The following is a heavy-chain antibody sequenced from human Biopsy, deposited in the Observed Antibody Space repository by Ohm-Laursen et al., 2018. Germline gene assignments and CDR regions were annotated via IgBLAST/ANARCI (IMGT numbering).Heavy chain of an antibody. CDR3: VRGVDYYDPYHYYALDV. D-gene: IGHD3-22*01. V-gene: IGHV4-34*01. Sequence: GTLSLTCAVYGESFNGYYWSWIRQTPGKGLEWIGEINHSGRTNYNPSLKSRVTISVDASKNQFSLKVRSVTAADTVVYYCVRGVDYYDPYHYYALDVWGQGTTVTVSS. J-gene: IGHJ6*02. CDR1: GESFNGYY. CDR2: INHSGRT.